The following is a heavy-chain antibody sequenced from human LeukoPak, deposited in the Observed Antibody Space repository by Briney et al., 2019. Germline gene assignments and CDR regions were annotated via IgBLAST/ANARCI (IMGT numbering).Heavy chain of an antibody. V-gene: IGHV1-18*01. CDR3: VRAGRYSSSWYFDY. CDR1: GGTFSSYA. Sequence: ASVKVSCKASGGTFSSYAISWVRQAPGQGLEWMGWISAYNGNTNYAQKLQGRVTMTTDTSTSTAYMELRSLRSDDTAVYYCVRAGRYSSSWYFDYWGQGTLVTVSS. J-gene: IGHJ4*02. CDR2: ISAYNGNT. D-gene: IGHD6-13*01.